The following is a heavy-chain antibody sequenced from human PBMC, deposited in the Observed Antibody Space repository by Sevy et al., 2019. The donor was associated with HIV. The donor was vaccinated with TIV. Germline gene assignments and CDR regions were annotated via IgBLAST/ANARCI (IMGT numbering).Heavy chain of an antibody. CDR2: ISGSGTRT. V-gene: IGHV3-23*01. CDR3: GEGGGGHYDPDEIGYYFYYYNMDV. D-gene: IGHD3-22*01. J-gene: IGHJ6*03. CDR1: GFSFDSYG. Sequence: GGSLRLSCAVSGFSFDSYGMTWVRQAPGKGLEWVSGISGSGTRTYYADSVKGRFSISRDNSKNRLYLQMNSLRSEDTAIVFWGEGGGGHYDPDEIGYYFYYYNMDVWGKGTTVTVSS.